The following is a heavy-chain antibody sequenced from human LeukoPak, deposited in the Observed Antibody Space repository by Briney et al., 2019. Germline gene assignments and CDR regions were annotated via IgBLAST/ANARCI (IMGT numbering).Heavy chain of an antibody. V-gene: IGHV1-46*01. CDR1: GYTFTSYY. J-gene: IGHJ4*02. CDR2: INPSGGST. CDR3: ARDGIAAAGFDY. Sequence: ASVKVSCKASGYTFTSYYMHWVRQAPGQGLEWMGIINPSGGSTSYAQKFQGRVAMTRDTSTSTVYMELSSLRSEDTAVYYCARDGIAAAGFDYWGQGTLVTVSS. D-gene: IGHD6-13*01.